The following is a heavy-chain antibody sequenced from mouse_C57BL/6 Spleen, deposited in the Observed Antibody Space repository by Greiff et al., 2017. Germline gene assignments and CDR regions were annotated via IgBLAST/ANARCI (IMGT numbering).Heavy chain of an antibody. D-gene: IGHD2-5*01. Sequence: QVHVKQSGPGLVQPSQSLSITCTVSGFSLTSYGVHWVRQSPGKGLEWLGVIWSGGSTDYNAAFISRLSISKDNSKSQVFFKMNSLQADDTAIYYCASYYSNWYFDVWGTGTTVTVSS. CDR3: ASYYSNWYFDV. V-gene: IGHV2-2*01. CDR2: IWSGGST. CDR1: GFSLTSYG. J-gene: IGHJ1*03.